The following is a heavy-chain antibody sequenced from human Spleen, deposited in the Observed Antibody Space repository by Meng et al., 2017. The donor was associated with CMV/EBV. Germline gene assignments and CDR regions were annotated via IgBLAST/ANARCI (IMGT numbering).Heavy chain of an antibody. CDR3: AKDLAAAGTGPDY. J-gene: IGHJ4*02. Sequence: GESLKISCAASGFTFSRYWMSWVRQAPGKGLEWVANIKEDGSEKYYVDSVKGRFTISRDNAKNSLYLQMNSLRAEDTALYYCAKDLAAAGTGPDYWGQGTLVTVSS. V-gene: IGHV3-7*03. CDR1: GFTFSRYW. D-gene: IGHD6-13*01. CDR2: IKEDGSEK.